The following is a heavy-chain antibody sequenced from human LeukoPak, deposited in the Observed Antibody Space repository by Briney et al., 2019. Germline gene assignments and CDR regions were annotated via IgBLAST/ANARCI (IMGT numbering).Heavy chain of an antibody. CDR2: ISGSGGST. J-gene: IGHJ4*02. Sequence: GGSLRLSCAASGFTFSSYAMSWVRQAPGKGLEWVSAISGSGGSTYYADSVKGRFTISRDNSKNTLYLQMNSLRAEDTAVYYCAKRRYCSSTSCSGFDYWGQGTLVTVSS. V-gene: IGHV3-23*01. D-gene: IGHD2-2*01. CDR1: GFTFSSYA. CDR3: AKRRYCSSTSCSGFDY.